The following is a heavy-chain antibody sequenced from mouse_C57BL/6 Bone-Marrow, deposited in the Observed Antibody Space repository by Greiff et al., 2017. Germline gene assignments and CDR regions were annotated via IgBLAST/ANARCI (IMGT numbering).Heavy chain of an antibody. CDR2: IDPSDSET. CDR3: ARLWLRRVPYF. Sequence: VQLQQPGAELVRPGSSVKLSCKASGYTFTSYWMHWVKQRPIQGLEWIGNIDPSDSETHYNQKFKDKATLTVAKSSSTAYMQLSSLTSEDSAVYYCARLWLRRVPYFWGQGTALTVTS. V-gene: IGHV1-52*01. J-gene: IGHJ2*01. D-gene: IGHD2-2*01. CDR1: GYTFTSYW.